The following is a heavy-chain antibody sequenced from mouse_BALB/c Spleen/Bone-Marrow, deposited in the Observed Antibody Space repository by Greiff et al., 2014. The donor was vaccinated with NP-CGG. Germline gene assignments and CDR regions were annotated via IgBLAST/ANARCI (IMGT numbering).Heavy chain of an antibody. D-gene: IGHD2-3*01. Sequence: EVKVVESGAELVKPGASVKLSCTASGFNIKDTYMHWVKQRPEQGLEWIGRIDPVNGNTKYDPKFQGKATITADTSSNTAYLQLSSLTSEDTAVYYCARGLLQYYYAMDYWGQGTSVTVSS. CDR3: ARGLLQYYYAMDY. CDR1: GFNIKDTY. CDR2: IDPVNGNT. V-gene: IGHV14-3*02. J-gene: IGHJ4*01.